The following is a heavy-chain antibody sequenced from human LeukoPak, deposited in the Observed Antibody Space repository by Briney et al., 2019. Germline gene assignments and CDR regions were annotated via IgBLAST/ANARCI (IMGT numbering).Heavy chain of an antibody. Sequence: GGSLRLSCAVSGISLSNYGMSWVRQAPGKGLEWVAGTSGSGGGTNYADSVKGRFTISRDNPKNTLYLQMNRLRAEDTAVYFCAKRGVVIRVILVGFHKEAYYFDSWGQGALVTVSS. J-gene: IGHJ4*02. D-gene: IGHD3-22*01. V-gene: IGHV3-23*01. CDR1: GISLSNYG. CDR3: AKRGVVIRVILVGFHKEAYYFDS. CDR2: TSGSGGGT.